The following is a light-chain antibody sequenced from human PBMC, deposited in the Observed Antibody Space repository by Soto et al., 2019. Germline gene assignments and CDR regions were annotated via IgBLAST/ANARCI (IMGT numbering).Light chain of an antibody. CDR2: QDS. CDR1: KLGDKY. J-gene: IGLJ2*01. CDR3: QAWDSSNLVV. Sequence: SYELTQPPSVSVSPGQTASITCSGDKLGDKYACWYQQKPGQSPVLVIYQDSKRPSGIPERFSGSNSGNTATLTISGTQAMDEADYYCQAWDSSNLVVFGGGTKVTVL. V-gene: IGLV3-1*01.